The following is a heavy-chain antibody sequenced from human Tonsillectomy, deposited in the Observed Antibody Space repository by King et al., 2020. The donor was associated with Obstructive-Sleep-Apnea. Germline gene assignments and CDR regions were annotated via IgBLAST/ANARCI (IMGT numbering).Heavy chain of an antibody. CDR3: AKDSTSGSYLFDY. V-gene: IGHV3-23*04. Sequence: VQLVESGGGLVQPGGSLRLSCAASGFTFSSYAMNWVRQAPGKGLGGVSAIRGSVDSTYYADAVKGRFTISRDNSRNTLYLQMNSLRAEDTAVYYCAKDSTSGSYLFDYWGQGTLVTVSS. J-gene: IGHJ4*02. CDR1: GFTFSSYA. CDR2: IRGSVDST. D-gene: IGHD3-10*01.